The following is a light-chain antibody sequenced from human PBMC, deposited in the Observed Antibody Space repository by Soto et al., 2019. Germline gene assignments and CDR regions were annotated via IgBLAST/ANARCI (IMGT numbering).Light chain of an antibody. CDR1: TGAVTNDYS. J-gene: IGLJ1*01. Sequence: QAVVTQEPSLTVSPGGTVTLTCASSTGAVTNDYSPNWFQQKPGQAPRTLIFGTSNKHSWTPARFSGSLLGGKAALTLSGVQPEDEAEYYCLLYYGAAHVFGTGTKVTVL. CDR2: GTS. CDR3: LLYYGAAHV. V-gene: IGLV7-43*01.